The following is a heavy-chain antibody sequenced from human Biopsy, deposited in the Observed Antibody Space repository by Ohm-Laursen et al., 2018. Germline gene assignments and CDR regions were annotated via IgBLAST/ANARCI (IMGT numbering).Heavy chain of an antibody. J-gene: IGHJ6*02. CDR3: VRGVDYYDPYHYYALDV. V-gene: IGHV4-39*07. Sequence: TLSLTWTVSGGSISSSSYFWGWIRQTPGKGLEWIGEINHSGRTNYNPSLKSRVAISVDTSKNQFSLKVRSVTAADTAVYYCVRGVDYYDPYHYYALDVWGQGTTVTVSS. CDR1: GGSISSSSYF. CDR2: INHSGRT. D-gene: IGHD3-22*01.